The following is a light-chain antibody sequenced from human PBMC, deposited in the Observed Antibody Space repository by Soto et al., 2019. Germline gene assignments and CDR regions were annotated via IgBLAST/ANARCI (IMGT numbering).Light chain of an antibody. CDR2: EGS. V-gene: IGLV2-23*01. CDR3: SSYAGSGTYV. Sequence: QPVLTQPASVSGSPGQSITISCTGTSSDVGTYNLVSWYQQHPGNAPKLILFEGSKRPSGISNRFSGSKSDNTASLTISGLQADDEADFYCSSYAGSGTYVFGTGTKLTVL. J-gene: IGLJ1*01. CDR1: SSDVGTYNL.